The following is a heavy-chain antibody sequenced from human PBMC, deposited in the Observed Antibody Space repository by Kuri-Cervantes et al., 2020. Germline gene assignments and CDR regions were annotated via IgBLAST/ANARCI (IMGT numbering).Heavy chain of an antibody. Sequence: GSLRLSCAVYGGSFSGYYWSWIRQPPGKGLEWIGEINHRGSTSYNPSLKSRVTISVDTSKNQCSLKLSSVTAADTAVYYCARDRYDSSGYRYWYFDLWGRGTLVTVSS. J-gene: IGHJ2*01. V-gene: IGHV4-34*01. CDR2: INHRGST. CDR3: ARDRYDSSGYRYWYFDL. CDR1: GGSFSGYY. D-gene: IGHD3-22*01.